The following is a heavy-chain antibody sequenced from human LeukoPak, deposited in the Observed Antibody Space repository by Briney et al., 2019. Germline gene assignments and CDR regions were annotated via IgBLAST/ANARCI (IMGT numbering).Heavy chain of an antibody. CDR1: GGSFSGYY. CDR2: INHSGST. CDR3: ARGGGYYGSGSYYSFDY. Sequence: PSETLSLTCAVYGGSFSGYYWSWIRQPPGKGLEWIGEINHSGSTNYNPSLKSRVTISVDTSKNQFSLKLSSVTAADTAVYYCARGGGYYGSGSYYSFDYWGQGTLVTVSS. V-gene: IGHV4-34*01. D-gene: IGHD3-10*01. J-gene: IGHJ4*02.